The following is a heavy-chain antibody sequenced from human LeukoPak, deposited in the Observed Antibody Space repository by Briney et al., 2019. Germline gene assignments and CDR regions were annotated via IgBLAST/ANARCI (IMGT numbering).Heavy chain of an antibody. D-gene: IGHD3-10*01. CDR3: ARGIWFGELSRGRFDP. CDR1: GYTFTGYY. J-gene: IGHJ5*02. Sequence: ASVKVSCKASGYTFTGYYMHWVRQAPGQGLEWMGWINPNSGGTNYAQKFRGRVTMTRDTSISTAYMELSRLRSDDTAVYYCARGIWFGELSRGRFDPWGQGTLVTVSS. V-gene: IGHV1-2*02. CDR2: INPNSGGT.